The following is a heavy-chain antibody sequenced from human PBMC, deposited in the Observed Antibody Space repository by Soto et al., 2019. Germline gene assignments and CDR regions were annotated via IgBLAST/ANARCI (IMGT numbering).Heavy chain of an antibody. CDR2: IIPIFGTA. V-gene: IGHV1-69*13. J-gene: IGHJ6*02. Sequence: GASVKVSCKASGGTFSSYAISWVRQAPGQGLEWKGGIIPIFGTANYAQNFQGRVTITADESTSTAYLELSSLRSEDTAVYYCARLGITGTTFHGYYYYGMDVWGQGTTVTVSS. CDR1: GGTFSSYA. CDR3: ARLGITGTTFHGYYYYGMDV. D-gene: IGHD1-7*01.